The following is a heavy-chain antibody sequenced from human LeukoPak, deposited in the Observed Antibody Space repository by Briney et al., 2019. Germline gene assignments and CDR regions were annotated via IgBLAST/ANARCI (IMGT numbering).Heavy chain of an antibody. J-gene: IGHJ4*02. D-gene: IGHD3-10*01. CDR3: AKGPRTVRFGDRHKGIFDY. V-gene: IGHV3-48*03. CDR2: ISSSGSTI. Sequence: GGSLRLSCAASGFTFSSYEMNWVRQAPGKGLEWVSYISSSGSTIYYADSVKGRFTISRDNAKNSLYLQMNSLRAEDTAVYYCAKGPRTVRFGDRHKGIFDYWGQGTLVTVSS. CDR1: GFTFSSYE.